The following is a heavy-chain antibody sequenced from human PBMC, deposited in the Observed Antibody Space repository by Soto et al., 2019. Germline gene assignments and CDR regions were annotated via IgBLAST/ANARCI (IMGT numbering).Heavy chain of an antibody. CDR1: GFTFSSYG. CDR2: IWYDGSNK. D-gene: IGHD2-15*01. CDR3: AKANSAGRSHLIDY. Sequence: QVQLVESGGGVVQPGRSLRLSCAASGFTFSSYGMHWVRQAPGKGLEWVAVIWYDGSNKYYADSVKGRFTISRDNSKNTLYLQMNILRAEDTAVYYCAKANSAGRSHLIDYWGQGTLDTVSS. V-gene: IGHV3-33*06. J-gene: IGHJ4*02.